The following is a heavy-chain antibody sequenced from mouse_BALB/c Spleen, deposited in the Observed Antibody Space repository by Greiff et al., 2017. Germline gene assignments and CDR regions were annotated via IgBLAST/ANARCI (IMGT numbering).Heavy chain of an antibody. V-gene: IGHV1-4*01. CDR1: GYTFTSYT. CDR3: AKGGEFGFDY. J-gene: IGHJ2*01. Sequence: VQLQQSGAELARPGASVKMSCKASGYTFTSYTMHWVNQRPGQGLEWIGYINPSSGYTNYNQKFKDKATLTADKSSSTAYMQLSSLTSEDSAVYYCAKGGEFGFDYWGQGTTLTVSS. CDR2: INPSSGYT.